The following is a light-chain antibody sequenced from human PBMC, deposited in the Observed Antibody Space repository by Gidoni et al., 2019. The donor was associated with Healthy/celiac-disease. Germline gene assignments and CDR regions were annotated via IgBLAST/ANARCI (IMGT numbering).Light chain of an antibody. Sequence: IVMTQSPATLSVSPGERATLSCRASQSVSSNLAWYQQKPGQATRLLIYGASTRATGIPARFRGSGSGKEFTLTISSLQSEDVAVYYCQQYNNWPRTFGPGTKVDIK. CDR3: QQYNNWPRT. J-gene: IGKJ3*01. CDR1: QSVSSN. CDR2: GAS. V-gene: IGKV3-15*01.